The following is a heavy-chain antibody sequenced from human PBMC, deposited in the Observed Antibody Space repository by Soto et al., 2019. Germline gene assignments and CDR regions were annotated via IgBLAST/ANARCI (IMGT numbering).Heavy chain of an antibody. J-gene: IGHJ6*02. D-gene: IGHD6-6*01. CDR3: ARDSIAARPRSYYGMDV. CDR1: GGTFSSYA. CDR2: IIPIFGTA. V-gene: IGHV1-69*06. Sequence: QVQLVQSGAEVKKPGSSVKVSCKASGGTFSSYAISWVRQAPGQGLEWMGGIIPIFGTANYAQKFQGRVTITAHKYTSTAYMELSSLRSEGTAVYYCARDSIAARPRSYYGMDVWGQGTTVTVSS.